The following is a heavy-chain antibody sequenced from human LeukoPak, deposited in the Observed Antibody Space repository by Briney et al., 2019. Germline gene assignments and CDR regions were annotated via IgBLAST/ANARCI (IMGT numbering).Heavy chain of an antibody. D-gene: IGHD3-10*01. V-gene: IGHV3-48*03. CDR2: ISTRSTT. CDR3: ARYRQLKDWFDP. CDR1: GFTFSGYE. Sequence: GGSLRLSCEASGFTFSGYEMNWVRQAPGKGLEWLSYISTRSTTYYADSVKGRFTISRDNAKNSLYLQMSSLRAEDTAVYYCARYRQLKDWFDPWGQGTLVTVSS. J-gene: IGHJ5*02.